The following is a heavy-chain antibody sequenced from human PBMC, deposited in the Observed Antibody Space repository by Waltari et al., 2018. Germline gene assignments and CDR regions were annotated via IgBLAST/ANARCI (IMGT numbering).Heavy chain of an antibody. CDR3: ARDRVTMVRGQGWFDP. Sequence: QVQLVQSGAEVKKPGASVKVSCKASGYTFTGYYIHWVRQAPGQGLEWMGWINPNSGGTNYAQKFQGRVTMTRDTSISTAYMELSRLRSDDTAVYYCARDRVTMVRGQGWFDPWGQGTLVTVSS. CDR2: INPNSGGT. J-gene: IGHJ5*02. D-gene: IGHD3-10*01. CDR1: GYTFTGYY. V-gene: IGHV1-2*02.